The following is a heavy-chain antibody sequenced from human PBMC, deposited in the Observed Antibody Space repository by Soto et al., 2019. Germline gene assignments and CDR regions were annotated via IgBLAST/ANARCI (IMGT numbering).Heavy chain of an antibody. CDR3: ARDYVGGQHYHYYMDG. J-gene: IGHJ6*03. CDR1: GYTFNIYV. D-gene: IGHD1-26*01. CDR2: INAGNGDT. V-gene: IGHV1-3*01. Sequence: QVQLVQSGAEVKKPGASVKVSCKASGYTFNIYVMHWVRQAPGQRLEWMGWINAGNGDTKYSQKFQGRATITRDTAASTAYMELSSLRSEDTAVYYCARDYVGGQHYHYYMDGWGKGTTVTVSS.